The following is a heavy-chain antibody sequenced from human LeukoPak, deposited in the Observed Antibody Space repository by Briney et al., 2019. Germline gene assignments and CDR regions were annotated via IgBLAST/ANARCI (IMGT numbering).Heavy chain of an antibody. Sequence: GPSVKVSCKASGGTFSSYAISWVRQAPGQGLEWMGRIIPIFGTANYAQKFQGRVTITTDESTSTAYMELSSLRSEDTAVYYCAREERRGGKATPDFDYWGQGTLVTVSS. J-gene: IGHJ4*02. CDR2: IIPIFGTA. CDR1: GGTFSSYA. D-gene: IGHD2-15*01. CDR3: AREERRGGKATPDFDY. V-gene: IGHV1-69*05.